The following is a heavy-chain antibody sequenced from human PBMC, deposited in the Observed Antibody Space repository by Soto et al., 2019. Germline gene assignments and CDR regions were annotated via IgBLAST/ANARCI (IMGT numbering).Heavy chain of an antibody. Sequence: SETLSLTCTVSGGSITSYYWSWIRQPAGKGLEWIGRIYTSGSTNYNPSLKSRVTMSVDTSKNQFSLKLNSVTAADTAVYYCARVSRYSSSWGYFDYWGQGTLVTVSS. D-gene: IGHD6-13*01. J-gene: IGHJ4*02. CDR3: ARVSRYSSSWGYFDY. CDR1: GGSITSYY. V-gene: IGHV4-4*07. CDR2: IYTSGST.